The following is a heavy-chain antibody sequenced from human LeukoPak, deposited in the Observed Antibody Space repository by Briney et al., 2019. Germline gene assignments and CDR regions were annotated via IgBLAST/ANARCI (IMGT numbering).Heavy chain of an antibody. CDR3: AKDRVVGRMGYYMDV. V-gene: IGHV3-30*02. Sequence: GGSLRLSYAASGFTFSSYGMHWVRRAPGKGLEWGAVIWYGGSNKYYADSVKGRFTISRDNSKNTLYLQMNSLRAEDTAVYYCAKDRVVGRMGYYMDVWRKGTTVTVSS. D-gene: IGHD2-15*01. CDR2: IWYGGSNK. CDR1: GFTFSSYG. J-gene: IGHJ6*03.